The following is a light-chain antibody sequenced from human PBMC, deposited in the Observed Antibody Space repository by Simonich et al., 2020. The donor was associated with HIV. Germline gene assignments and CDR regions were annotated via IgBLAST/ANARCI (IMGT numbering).Light chain of an antibody. Sequence: EIVMTQSPATLSVSPGERATLPCRASQSVSSNLAWYQQKPGQAPRLLIYGASTRATGIPARFSGSGSGTEFTLTISSLQSEDFAVYYCQQYDNWPLLFGQGTKLEIK. CDR1: QSVSSN. V-gene: IGKV3-15*01. CDR2: GAS. J-gene: IGKJ2*01. CDR3: QQYDNWPLL.